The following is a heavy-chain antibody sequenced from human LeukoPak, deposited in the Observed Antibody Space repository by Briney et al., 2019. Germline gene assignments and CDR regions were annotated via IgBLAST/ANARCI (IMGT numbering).Heavy chain of an antibody. D-gene: IGHD3-22*01. J-gene: IGHJ5*02. CDR3: ARGGPPLYYYDSSGYYYAFDP. V-gene: IGHV1-18*01. Sequence: WASVKVSCKASGYTFTSYGISWVRQAPGQGLEWMGWISAYNGNTNYAQKLQGRVTMTTDTSTSTAYMELRSLRSDDTAVYYCARGGPPLYYYDSSGYYYAFDPWGQGTLVTVSS. CDR2: ISAYNGNT. CDR1: GYTFTSYG.